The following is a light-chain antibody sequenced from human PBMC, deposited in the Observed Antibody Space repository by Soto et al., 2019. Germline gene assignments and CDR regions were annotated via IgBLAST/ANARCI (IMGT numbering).Light chain of an antibody. Sequence: DIQMTQSPSSLSASVGDRVTITCRASQSISSYLNWYQQKPGKAPKLLIYAASSLQIGVPSRFSGSGSGTDFTLTISSLQPEDFATYYCQQSYSTPLLTFGGGTKVEIK. CDR2: AAS. V-gene: IGKV1-39*01. J-gene: IGKJ4*01. CDR3: QQSYSTPLLT. CDR1: QSISSY.